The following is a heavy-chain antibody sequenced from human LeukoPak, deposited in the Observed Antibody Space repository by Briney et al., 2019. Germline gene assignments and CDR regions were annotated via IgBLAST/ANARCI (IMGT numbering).Heavy chain of an antibody. CDR3: ARLLTGSPFDY. Sequence: PGGSLRLSCAASGFTFSSYSMNWIRQAPGKGLEWVSSISSSSSYIYYADSVKGRFTISRDNAKNSLYLQMNSLRAEDTAVYYCARLLTGSPFDYWGQGTLVTVSS. J-gene: IGHJ4*02. D-gene: IGHD3-9*01. CDR1: GFTFSSYS. V-gene: IGHV3-21*01. CDR2: ISSSSSYI.